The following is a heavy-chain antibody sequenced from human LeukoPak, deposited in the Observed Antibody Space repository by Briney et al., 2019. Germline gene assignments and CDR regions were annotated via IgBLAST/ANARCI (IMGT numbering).Heavy chain of an antibody. CDR3: ARTSRLGELSSFDY. CDR2: IIPIFGTA. D-gene: IGHD3-16*02. CDR1: GGTFSSHA. J-gene: IGHJ4*02. Sequence: RGASVKVSCKASGGTFSSHAISWVRQAPGQGLEWMGGIIPIFGTANYAQKFQGRVTITADESTSTAYMELSSLRSEDTAVYYCARTSRLGELSSFDYWGQGTLVIVSS. V-gene: IGHV1-69*13.